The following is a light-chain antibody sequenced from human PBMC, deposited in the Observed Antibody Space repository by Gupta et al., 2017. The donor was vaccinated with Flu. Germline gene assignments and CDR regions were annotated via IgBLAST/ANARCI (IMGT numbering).Light chain of an antibody. CDR3: QQLNSYPRS. CDR2: AAS. V-gene: IGKV1-9*01. CDR1: QGISSY. Sequence: DTQFTHSPSFLSASVGDRVTITCRASQGISSYLAWYQQKPGKAPKLLIYAASTLQSGVPSRFSGSGSGTEFTLTISSLQPEDFATYYCQQLNSYPRSFGQGTKLEIK. J-gene: IGKJ2*03.